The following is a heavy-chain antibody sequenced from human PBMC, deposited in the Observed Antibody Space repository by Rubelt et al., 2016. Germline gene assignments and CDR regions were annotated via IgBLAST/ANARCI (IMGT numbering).Heavy chain of an antibody. CDR3: ARDTRMDFVDY. J-gene: IGHJ4*02. Sequence: YYADSVMGRFTISRDNAKNSLYLQMNSLRAEDTAVYYCARDTRMDFVDYWGQGTLVTVSS. D-gene: IGHD2-2*03. V-gene: IGHV3-21*04.